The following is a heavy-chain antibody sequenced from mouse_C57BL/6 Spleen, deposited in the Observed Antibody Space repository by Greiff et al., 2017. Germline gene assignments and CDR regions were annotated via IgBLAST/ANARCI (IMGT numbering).Heavy chain of an antibody. D-gene: IGHD1-1*01. CDR3: ANYYYGSSYEAMDY. Sequence: QVQLQQSGPELVKPGASVKISRKASGYAFSSSWMNWVKQRPGKGLEWIGRIYPGDGDTNYNGKFKGKATLTADKSSSTAYMQLSSLTSEDSAVYFCANYYYGSSYEAMDYWGQGTSVTVSS. J-gene: IGHJ4*01. V-gene: IGHV1-82*01. CDR1: GYAFSSSW. CDR2: IYPGDGDT.